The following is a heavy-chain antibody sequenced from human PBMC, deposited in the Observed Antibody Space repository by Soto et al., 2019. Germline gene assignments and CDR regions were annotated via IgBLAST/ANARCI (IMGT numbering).Heavy chain of an antibody. CDR3: AKDPNGDYVGAFDI. CDR1: GFTFRNYA. CDR2: VSAAGGST. J-gene: IGHJ3*02. V-gene: IGHV3-23*01. D-gene: IGHD4-17*01. Sequence: EVQLLESGGDLVQPGGSLRLSCAASGFTFRNYAMSWVRQAPGKGPEWVSGVSAAGGSTYYADSVKGRFTILRDNSKATLYLQMNSLRAEDTALYYCAKDPNGDYVGAFDIWGQG.